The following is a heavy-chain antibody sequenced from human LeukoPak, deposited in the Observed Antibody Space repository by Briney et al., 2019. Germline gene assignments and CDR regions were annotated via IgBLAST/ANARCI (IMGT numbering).Heavy chain of an antibody. CDR1: GGSISNYY. V-gene: IGHV4-59*12. CDR2: MFYTGRT. CDR3: AIRWGSGFVPGSYYYYGMDV. D-gene: IGHD3-22*01. Sequence: PSETLSLTCTVSGGSISNYYWSWIRQPPGKGLESIGYMFYTGRTNYNPSLKSRVTISVDTSKSQFSLKLSSVTAADTAVYYCAIRWGSGFVPGSYYYYGMDVWGQGTTVTVSS. J-gene: IGHJ6*02.